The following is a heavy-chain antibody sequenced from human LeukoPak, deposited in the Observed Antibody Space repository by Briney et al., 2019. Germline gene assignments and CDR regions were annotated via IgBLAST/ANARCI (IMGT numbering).Heavy chain of an antibody. Sequence: GESLKISCKGSGYSFTSYWIGWVRQMPGKGLEWMGIIYPGDSDTRYSPSFQGQVTISADKSISTAYLQWSSLKASDTAMYYCARLLGGDGYNGEPYYYYCYMDVWGKGTTVTVSS. CDR1: GYSFTSYW. CDR3: ARLLGGDGYNGEPYYYYCYMDV. CDR2: IYPGDSDT. D-gene: IGHD5-24*01. V-gene: IGHV5-51*01. J-gene: IGHJ6*03.